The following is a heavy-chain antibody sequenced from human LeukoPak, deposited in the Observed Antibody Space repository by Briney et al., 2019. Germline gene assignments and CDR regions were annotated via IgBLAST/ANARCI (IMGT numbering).Heavy chain of an antibody. J-gene: IGHJ4*02. D-gene: IGHD3-3*01. CDR3: AKGDPDYDFWSAFMGY. CDR2: IRYDGSNK. CDR1: GFTFSSYG. V-gene: IGHV3-30*02. Sequence: HPGGSLRLSCAASGFTFSSYGMHWVRQAPGKGLEWVAFIRYDGSNKYYADSVKGRFTISRDNSKNTLYLQMNSLRAEDTAVYCCAKGDPDYDFWSAFMGYWGQGTLVTVSS.